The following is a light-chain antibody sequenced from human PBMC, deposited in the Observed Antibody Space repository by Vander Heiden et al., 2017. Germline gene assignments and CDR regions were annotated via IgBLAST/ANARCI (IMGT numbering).Light chain of an antibody. CDR1: QDTSNY. J-gene: IGKJ2*01. CDR2: DAS. Sequence: DIQMPQSPSSLSASVGDRVTITCQASQDTSNYLNWYQQKPGKAPKLLIYDASNLETGVPSRFSGSGSGTDFTFTISSPQPEDIATYYCQQYDNLPPYTFGQGTKLEIK. V-gene: IGKV1-33*01. CDR3: QQYDNLPPYT.